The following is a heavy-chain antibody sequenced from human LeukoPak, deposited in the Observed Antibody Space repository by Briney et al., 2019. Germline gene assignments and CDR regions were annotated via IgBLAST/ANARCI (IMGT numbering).Heavy chain of an antibody. J-gene: IGHJ4*02. CDR2: ISHDGSNK. Sequence: GGSLRLSCAASGFTFSGYGMHWVRQAPGKGLEWVAVISHDGSNKHYADSVKGRFTISRDNSKNTLYLQMNSLRAEDTAVYSCAKGPTLLGGDHFDYWGQGTLVTVAS. V-gene: IGHV3-30*18. CDR1: GFTFSGYG. D-gene: IGHD2-21*02. CDR3: AKGPTLLGGDHFDY.